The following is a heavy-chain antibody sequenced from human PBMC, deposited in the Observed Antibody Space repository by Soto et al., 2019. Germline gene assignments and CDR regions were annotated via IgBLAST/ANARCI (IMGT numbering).Heavy chain of an antibody. J-gene: IGHJ5*02. CDR1: GTSFTSYW. D-gene: IGHD4-17*01. V-gene: IGHV5-51*01. Sequence: GESLKISCKGSGTSFTSYWIAWVRQVPGKGLEWMGIIFPGDSDTRSSPSFQGQVTISVDKSISTAYLQWSSLKASDTAIYYCTRGGGDDSGGNHHWGQGTPVTVSS. CDR2: IFPGDSDT. CDR3: TRGGGDDSGGNHH.